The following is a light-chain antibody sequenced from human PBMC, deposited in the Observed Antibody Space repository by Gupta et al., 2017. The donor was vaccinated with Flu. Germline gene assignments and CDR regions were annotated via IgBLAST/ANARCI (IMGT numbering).Light chain of an antibody. V-gene: IGKV4-1*01. CDR1: QSVLYSSNNKNY. Sequence: TQSPDSLAVSLGERATINCKSSQSVLYSSNNKNYLAWYQQKPGQPPKLLIYWASTRESGVPDRFSGSGSGTDFTLTISSLQAEDVAVYYCQQYYSTPGTFGQGTKLEIK. J-gene: IGKJ2*01. CDR2: WAS. CDR3: QQYYSTPGT.